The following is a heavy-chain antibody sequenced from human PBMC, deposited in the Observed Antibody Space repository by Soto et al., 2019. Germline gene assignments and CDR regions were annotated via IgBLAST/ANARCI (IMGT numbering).Heavy chain of an antibody. Sequence: QLQLQESGPGLVKPSETLSLTCTVSGGSISSSSYYWGWIRQPPGKGLEWIGSIYYSGSTYYNPSLKSRVTISVDTSKNQFSLKLSSVTAADTAVDYCARDTGIAAAATNWCYPWGQGTLVTVSS. D-gene: IGHD6-13*01. CDR3: ARDTGIAAAATNWCYP. CDR1: GGSISSSSYY. CDR2: IYYSGST. V-gene: IGHV4-39*02. J-gene: IGHJ5*02.